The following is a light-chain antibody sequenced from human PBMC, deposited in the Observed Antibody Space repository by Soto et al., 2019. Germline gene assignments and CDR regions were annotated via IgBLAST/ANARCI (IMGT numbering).Light chain of an antibody. Sequence: DIVMTQSPDSLAVSLGERATINCKSSQSVFYSSNNKNYFAWYQQKPGQPPKLLIYWASTRESGVPDRFSGSGSGTDFTLTISSLQAEDVAVYYCQQYYGNPPTFGQGTKLEIK. V-gene: IGKV4-1*01. CDR2: WAS. CDR3: QQYYGNPPT. CDR1: QSVFYSSNNKNY. J-gene: IGKJ2*01.